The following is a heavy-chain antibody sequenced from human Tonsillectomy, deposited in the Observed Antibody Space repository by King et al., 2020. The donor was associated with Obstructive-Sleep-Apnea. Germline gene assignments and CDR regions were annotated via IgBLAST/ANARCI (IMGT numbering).Heavy chain of an antibody. V-gene: IGHV1-18*03. D-gene: IGHD3-22*01. J-gene: IGHJ4*02. CDR3: AGGYYFDGRGYFYFDY. CDR2: ISGHIGNT. Sequence: QLVQSGAEVKKPGASVKVSCKASGYTFTSHSSSWVRQAPGQRLEWMGGISGHIGNTNYAQKLQGRVTITTDTSTSTAYMKLRSLRSDDMAVYYCAGGYYFDGRGYFYFDYWGQGTLVTVSS. CDR1: GYTFTSHS.